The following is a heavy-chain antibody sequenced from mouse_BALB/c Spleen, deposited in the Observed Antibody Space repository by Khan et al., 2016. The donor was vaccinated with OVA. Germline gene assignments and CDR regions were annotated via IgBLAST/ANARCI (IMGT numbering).Heavy chain of an antibody. D-gene: IGHD2-4*01. CDR3: VREGLRGVAMDY. CDR2: IYPGDGST. Sequence: QVQLKESGPELVKPGALVKISCKASGYTFTSYDINWVKQRPGQGLEWIGWIYPGDGSTKYNEKFKDKATLTADTSSSTAYMQLSRLTSENSGVYFCVREGLRGVAMDYWGQGTSVSVSS. CDR1: GYTFTSYD. J-gene: IGHJ4*01. V-gene: IGHV1S56*01.